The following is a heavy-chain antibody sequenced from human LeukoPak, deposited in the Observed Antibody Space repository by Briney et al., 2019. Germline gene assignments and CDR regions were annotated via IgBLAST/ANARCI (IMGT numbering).Heavy chain of an antibody. J-gene: IGHJ4*02. CDR2: ISPYNGNT. D-gene: IGHD1-14*01. V-gene: IGHV1-18*04. CDR3: ARDLDSGGTTFRALNY. CDR1: GYTFTGYG. Sequence: ASVKVSCKAPGYTFTGYGIIWVRQAPGQGLEWMGWISPYNGNTNYAQKFQGRVTMTTDTSTTTTYMELRSLRSDDTAVYYCARDLDSGGTTFRALNYWGQGTLVTVSS.